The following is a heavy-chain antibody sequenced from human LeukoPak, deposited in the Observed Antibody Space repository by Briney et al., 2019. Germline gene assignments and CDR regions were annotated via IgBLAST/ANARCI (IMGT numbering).Heavy chain of an antibody. CDR1: GFTLSSYG. J-gene: IGHJ5*02. Sequence: PGGSLRLSCAASGFTLSSYGMIWVRQAPGKGLEWVSSISSSSSYIYFADSVKGRFTISRDNAKNSLYLQMNSLRAEDTAVYYCARENRNNWFDPWGQGTLVTVSS. V-gene: IGHV3-21*01. CDR3: ARENRNNWFDP. CDR2: ISSSSSYI.